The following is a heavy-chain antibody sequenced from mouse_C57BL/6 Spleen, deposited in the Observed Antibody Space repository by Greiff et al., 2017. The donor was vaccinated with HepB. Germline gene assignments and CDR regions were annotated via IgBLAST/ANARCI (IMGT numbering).Heavy chain of an antibody. CDR1: GFTFSSYA. V-gene: IGHV5-9-1*02. Sequence: EVQVVESGEGLVKPGGSLKLSCAASGFTFSSYAMSWVRQTPEKRLEWVAYISSGGDYIYYADTVKGRFTISRDNARNTLYLQMSSLKSEDTAMYYCTRGVGGYSFAYWGQGTLVTVSA. J-gene: IGHJ3*01. CDR2: ISSGGDYI. D-gene: IGHD2-3*01. CDR3: TRGVGGYSFAY.